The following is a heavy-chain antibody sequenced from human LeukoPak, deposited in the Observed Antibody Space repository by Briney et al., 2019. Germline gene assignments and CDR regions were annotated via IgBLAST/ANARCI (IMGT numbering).Heavy chain of an antibody. J-gene: IGHJ4*02. CDR2: IIPIFGTA. CDR1: GGTFSSYA. V-gene: IGHV1-69*05. D-gene: IGHD3-22*01. CDR3: ARSYDSSGQIDY. Sequence: ASVKVSCKASGGTFSSYAISWVRQAPGQGLEWMGGIIPIFGTANYAQKFQGRATITTDESTSTAYMELSSLRSEDTAVYYCARSYDSSGQIDYWGQGTLVTVSS.